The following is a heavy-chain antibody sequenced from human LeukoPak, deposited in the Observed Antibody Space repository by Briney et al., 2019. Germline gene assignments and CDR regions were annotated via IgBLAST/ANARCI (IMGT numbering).Heavy chain of an antibody. Sequence: PSETLSLTCTVSGGSISSGGYYWSWVRQAPGKGLEWVSSISSSSSYIYYADSVKGRFTISRDNAKNSLYLQMNSLRAEDTAVYYCARETVGATAPNWFDPWGQGTLVTVSS. J-gene: IGHJ5*02. V-gene: IGHV3-21*01. D-gene: IGHD1-26*01. CDR3: ARETVGATAPNWFDP. CDR2: ISSSSSYI. CDR1: GGSISSGGYY.